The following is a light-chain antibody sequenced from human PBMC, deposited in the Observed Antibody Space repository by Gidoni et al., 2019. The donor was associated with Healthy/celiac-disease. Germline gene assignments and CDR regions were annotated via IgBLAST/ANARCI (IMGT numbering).Light chain of an antibody. CDR2: LGS. V-gene: IGKV2-28*01. Sequence: DSVMTQSPLSLPVTPGEPASISCRTSQSLLHSNGYNYLDWYLQKPGQSPQLLIYLGSNRASGVPDRFSGSGSGTDFTLKISRVEAEDVGVYYCIQALQTRFTFGPGTKVDIK. J-gene: IGKJ3*01. CDR3: IQALQTRFT. CDR1: QSLLHSNGYNY.